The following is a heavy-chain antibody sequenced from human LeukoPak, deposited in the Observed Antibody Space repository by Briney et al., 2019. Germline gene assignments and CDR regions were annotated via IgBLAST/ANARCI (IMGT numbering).Heavy chain of an antibody. CDR2: ILYDGSNK. CDR3: ARDIEAYCGGDCFL. V-gene: IGHV3-30-3*01. CDR1: GFTFSRYA. J-gene: IGHJ4*02. D-gene: IGHD2-21*02. Sequence: PGGSLRLSCAASGFTFSRYAMHWVRQAPGKGLECVAVILYDGSNKYYADSVKGRFTISRDNSKNSLYLQMNSLRAEDTAVYYCARDIEAYCGGDCFLWGQGTLVTVSS.